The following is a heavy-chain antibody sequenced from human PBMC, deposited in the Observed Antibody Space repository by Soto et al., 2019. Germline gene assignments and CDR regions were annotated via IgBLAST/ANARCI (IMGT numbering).Heavy chain of an antibody. CDR2: ISHDGNND. V-gene: IGHV3-30-3*02. J-gene: IGHJ4*02. CDR3: AKCTSTRCQLGSDY. D-gene: IGHD2-2*01. Sequence: WVRQAPGKGLEWVALISHDGNNDYYTDSVKGRFTISRGNSKSALYLQMNSLRPEDTAVYYCAKCTSTRCQLGSDYSGQVTPV.